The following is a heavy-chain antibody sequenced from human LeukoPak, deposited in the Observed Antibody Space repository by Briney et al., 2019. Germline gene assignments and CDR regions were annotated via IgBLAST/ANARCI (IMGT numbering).Heavy chain of an antibody. D-gene: IGHD6-6*01. Sequence: PGRSLRLSCEVSGFTFSSYGMHWVRQAPGKGLEWVAVISHDGSDKYYADSVKGRFTISRDNAKNSLYLQMNSLRAEDTAVYYCACDSARAFDIWGQGTMVTVSS. CDR1: GFTFSSYG. CDR2: ISHDGSDK. J-gene: IGHJ3*02. CDR3: ACDSARAFDI. V-gene: IGHV3-30*03.